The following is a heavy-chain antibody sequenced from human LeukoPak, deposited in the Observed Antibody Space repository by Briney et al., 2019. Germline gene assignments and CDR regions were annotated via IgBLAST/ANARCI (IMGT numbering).Heavy chain of an antibody. D-gene: IGHD5-18*01. CDR3: ARVRLRLVDY. J-gene: IGHJ4*02. CDR2: INHSGGT. V-gene: IGHV4-34*01. CDR1: GGSFSGYY. Sequence: SETLSLTCAVYGGSFSGYYWSWIRQPPGKGLEWIGEINHSGGTNYNPSLKSRVTISVDTSKNQFSLKLSSVTAADTAVYYCARVRLRLVDYWGQGTLVTVSS.